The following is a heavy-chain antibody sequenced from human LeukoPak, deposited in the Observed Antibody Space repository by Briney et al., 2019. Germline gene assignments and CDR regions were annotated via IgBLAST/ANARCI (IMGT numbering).Heavy chain of an antibody. D-gene: IGHD6-13*01. CDR3: ARLTMYSSSWSLRYNWFDP. CDR2: MNPNSGNT. V-gene: IGHV1-8*03. CDR1: GYTFTSYD. J-gene: IGHJ5*02. Sequence: ASVKVSCKASGYTFTSYDINWVRQGTGQGLEWVGWMNPNSGNTGYAQKFQGRVTITRNTSISTAYMELSSLRSEDTAVYYCARLTMYSSSWSLRYNWFDPWGQGTLVTVSS.